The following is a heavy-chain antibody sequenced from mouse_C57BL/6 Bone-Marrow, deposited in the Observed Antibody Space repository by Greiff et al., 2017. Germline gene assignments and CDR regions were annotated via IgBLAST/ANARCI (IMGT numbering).Heavy chain of an antibody. J-gene: IGHJ1*03. V-gene: IGHV5-16*01. CDR3: AREGLTTPWYFDV. D-gene: IGHD1-1*01. CDR1: GFTFSDYY. Sequence: EVNVVESEGGLVQPGSSMKLSCTASGFTFSDYYMAWVRQVPEKGLEWVANINYDGSSTYYLDSLKSRFIISRDNAKNILYLQMSSLKSEDTATYYCAREGLTTPWYFDVWGTGTTVTVSS. CDR2: INYDGSST.